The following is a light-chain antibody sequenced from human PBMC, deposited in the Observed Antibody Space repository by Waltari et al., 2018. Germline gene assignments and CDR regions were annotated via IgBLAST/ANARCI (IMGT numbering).Light chain of an antibody. V-gene: IGLV1-40*01. J-gene: IGLJ2*01. CDR1: SPTIGARYD. Sequence: QSVLTQPPSVSGAPGQSVTISCTGSSPTIGARYDVHWYQQVPGAAPKLLIYGNTNRPSGVPDRFSGSKSGTSASLAITGLQAEDEADYYCQSYDSSLSVLFGGGTKLTV. CDR3: QSYDSSLSVL. CDR2: GNT.